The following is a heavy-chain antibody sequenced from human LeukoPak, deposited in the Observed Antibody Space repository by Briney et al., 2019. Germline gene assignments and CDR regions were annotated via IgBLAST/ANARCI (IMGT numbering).Heavy chain of an antibody. CDR1: GFTFSSYA. CDR3: AREGLGGDFNLYYFDY. Sequence: GGSLRLSCATSGFTFSSYAMHWVRQAPGKGLEYASAISSNGGSTYYANSVKGRFTISRDNSKNTLYLQMGSLRAEDMAVYYCAREGLGGDFNLYYFDYWGQGTLVTVSS. CDR2: ISSNGGST. V-gene: IGHV3-64*01. D-gene: IGHD2-21*02. J-gene: IGHJ4*02.